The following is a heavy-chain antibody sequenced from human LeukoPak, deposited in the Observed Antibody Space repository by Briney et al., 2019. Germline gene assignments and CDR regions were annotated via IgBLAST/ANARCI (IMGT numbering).Heavy chain of an antibody. D-gene: IGHD3-22*01. V-gene: IGHV4-59*08. Sequence: SETLSLTCTVSGGSISSYYWSWIRQPPGKGLEWIGYIYYSGSTNYNPSLKSRVTISVDTSKNQFSLKLSSVTAADTAVYYCARHLGDSGGYSPFDYWGQGTLVTVSS. CDR3: ARHLGDSGGYSPFDY. J-gene: IGHJ4*02. CDR2: IYYSGST. CDR1: GGSISSYY.